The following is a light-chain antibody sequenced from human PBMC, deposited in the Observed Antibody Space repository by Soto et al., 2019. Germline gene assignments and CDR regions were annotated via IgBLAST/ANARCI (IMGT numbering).Light chain of an antibody. J-gene: IGKJ2*01. V-gene: IGKV3D-15*01. CDR2: GAS. CDR1: QSVSSN. Sequence: EIVMTQSPATLSVSPGERATLSCRASQSVSSNLAWYQQKPGQAPRLLIYGASIRATGIPARFSGSGSGTEFTLTISSLQSEDFAVYYCQQYNNWPMYTFGQGTKLEIK. CDR3: QQYNNWPMYT.